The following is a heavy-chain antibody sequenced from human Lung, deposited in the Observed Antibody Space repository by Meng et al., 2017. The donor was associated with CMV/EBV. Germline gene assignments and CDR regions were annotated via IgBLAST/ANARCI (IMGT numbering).Heavy chain of an antibody. CDR3: SRDRVGVPTFDY. J-gene: IGHJ4*01. V-gene: IGHV1-18*01. D-gene: IGHD3-16*01. CDR2: ISTYNDDK. Sequence: ASXXVSXKTSGYTFTGYGISWVRQAPGQGLEWMGWISTYNDDKTYVQKFQTRVTMTTDRSTSTAYMELRNLRSDDTTVYYCSRDRVGVPTFDYWGQGTLVTFSS. CDR1: GYTFTGYG.